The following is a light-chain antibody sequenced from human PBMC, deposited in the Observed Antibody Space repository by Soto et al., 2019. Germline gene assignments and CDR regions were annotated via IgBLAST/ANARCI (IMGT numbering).Light chain of an antibody. Sequence: SYELTQPPSVSVSPGQTASITCSGDKLGDKYACWYQQKPGQSPVLVIYQDSKRPSGIPERFSGSNSGNTATLTISGTQAMDEADCYCQAWDSSTGGVFGGGTKVTVL. CDR3: QAWDSSTGGV. CDR1: KLGDKY. J-gene: IGLJ2*01. CDR2: QDS. V-gene: IGLV3-1*01.